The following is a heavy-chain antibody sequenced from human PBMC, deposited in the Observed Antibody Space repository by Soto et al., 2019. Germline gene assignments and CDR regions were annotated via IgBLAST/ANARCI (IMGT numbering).Heavy chain of an antibody. CDR3: ARNNYYGLDV. J-gene: IGHJ6*02. CDR1: GDSVSSNSAA. Sequence: SQTLSPTCTISGDSVSSNSAAGNWSRQSPSRGLEWLGRTYYRSKWYNDYAVSVKSRIPINPDTSKNQFSLQLNSVTPEDTAVYYCARNNYYGLDVWGQGTTVTVSS. CDR2: TYYRSKWYN. V-gene: IGHV6-1*01.